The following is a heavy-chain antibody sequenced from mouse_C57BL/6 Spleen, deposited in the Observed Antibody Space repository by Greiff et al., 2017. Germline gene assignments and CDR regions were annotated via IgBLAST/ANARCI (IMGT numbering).Heavy chain of an antibody. D-gene: IGHD2-3*01. V-gene: IGHV1-9*01. CDR1: GYTFTGSW. J-gene: IGHJ2*01. CDR3: ARVPHDGYYARDY. CDR2: ILPGSGRP. Sequence: QVQLQQSGAELMKPGASVKLSCKATGYTFTGSWIEWVKQRPGHGLEWIGEILPGSGRPNYNAKFKGKATFTADTSSNTAYMQLSSLTTEDSAIEYCARVPHDGYYARDYWGQGTTLTVAS.